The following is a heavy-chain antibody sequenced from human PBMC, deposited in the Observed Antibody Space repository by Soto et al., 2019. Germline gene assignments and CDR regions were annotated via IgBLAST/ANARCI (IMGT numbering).Heavy chain of an antibody. CDR1: GDSVSSNSAA. V-gene: IGHV6-1*01. CDR3: AREMEWLLYTDKHYGMDV. J-gene: IGHJ6*02. CDR2: TYYRSKWYN. D-gene: IGHD3-3*01. Sequence: SQTLSLTRAISGDSVSSNSAAWNWIRQSPSRGLEWLGRTYYRSKWYNDYAVSVKSRITINPDTSKNQFSLQLNSVTPEDTAVYYCAREMEWLLYTDKHYGMDVWGQGTTVTVSS.